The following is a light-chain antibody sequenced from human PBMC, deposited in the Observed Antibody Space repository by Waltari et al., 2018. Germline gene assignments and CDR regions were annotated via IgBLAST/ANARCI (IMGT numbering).Light chain of an antibody. CDR3: HSRDSSGDVV. Sequence: SSELTQDPAVSVALGPTVRITCQGDSLRTYYVSWFQQKPRQAPALVIYGKNNRPSGIPDRFSASTSGSTSSLTIIGAQAEDEADYYCHSRDSSGDVVIGGGTKLTVV. CDR1: SLRTYY. V-gene: IGLV3-19*01. CDR2: GKN. J-gene: IGLJ2*01.